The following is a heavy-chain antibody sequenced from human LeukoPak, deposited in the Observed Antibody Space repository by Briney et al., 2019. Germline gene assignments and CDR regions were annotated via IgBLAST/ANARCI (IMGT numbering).Heavy chain of an antibody. J-gene: IGHJ3*02. V-gene: IGHV4-30-2*01. D-gene: IGHD3-9*01. CDR3: ARGKGHKRYFDWLFDAFDI. CDR2: IYHSGST. CDR1: GGSISSGGYS. Sequence: PSETLSLTCAVSGGSISSGGYSWSWIRQPPGKGLEWIGYIYHSGSTYYNPSLKSRVTISVDRSKNQFSLKLSSVTAADTAVYYCARGKGHKRYFDWLFDAFDIWGQGTMVTVSS.